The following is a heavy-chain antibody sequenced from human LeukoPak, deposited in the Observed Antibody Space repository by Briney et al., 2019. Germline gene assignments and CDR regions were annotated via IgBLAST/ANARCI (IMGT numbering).Heavy chain of an antibody. V-gene: IGHV3-21*01. D-gene: IGHD3-22*01. J-gene: IGHJ4*02. CDR2: ISVRSNYI. CDR3: VRLRRNSDTSGFYYYYDF. CDR1: GYTFSSYS. Sequence: PGGSLRLSCAASGYTFSSYSINWVRQAPGKGLEWVSSISVRSNYIYYADSVRGRFRISRDDARDSLYLQMNSLRAEDTAVYYCVRLRRNSDTSGFYYYYDFWGQGTLVTVSP.